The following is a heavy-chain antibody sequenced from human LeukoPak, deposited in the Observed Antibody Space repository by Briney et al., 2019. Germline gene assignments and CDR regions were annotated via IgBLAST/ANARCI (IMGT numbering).Heavy chain of an antibody. V-gene: IGHV4-30-2*01. CDR3: ARDLAGGFGDPLGMDV. D-gene: IGHD3-10*01. CDR2: IYHSGST. Sequence: SETLSLTCAVSGGSISSGGYSWSWIRQPPGKGLEWIGYIYHSGSTYYNPSLESRVTISVDRSKNQFSLKLSSVTAADTAVYYCARDLAGGFGDPLGMDVWGQGTTVTVSS. CDR1: GGSISSGGYS. J-gene: IGHJ6*02.